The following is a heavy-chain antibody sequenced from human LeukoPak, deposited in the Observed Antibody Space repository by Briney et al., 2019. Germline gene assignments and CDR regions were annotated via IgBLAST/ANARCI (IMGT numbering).Heavy chain of an antibody. CDR3: ASATINPYNWFDP. CDR2: IYYSGST. V-gene: IGHV4-39*07. D-gene: IGHD5-12*01. Sequence: SETLSLTCTVSGGSISSSSYYWGWIRQPPGKGLEWIGSIYYSGSTYYNPSLKSRVTISVDTSKNQFSLKLSSVTAADTAVYYCASATINPYNWFDPWGQGTLVTVSS. J-gene: IGHJ5*02. CDR1: GGSISSSSYY.